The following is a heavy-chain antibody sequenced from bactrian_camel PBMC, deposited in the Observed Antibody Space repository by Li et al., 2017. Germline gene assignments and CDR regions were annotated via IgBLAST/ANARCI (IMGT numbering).Heavy chain of an antibody. CDR1: GYTPSITC. CDR3: AARRTVGIGPCLLSNPSYDY. V-gene: IGHV3S1*01. D-gene: IGHD3*01. Sequence: VQLVESGGGSVQAGGSLRLACSPSGYTPSITCMAWFRQVPGKEREGVASIRTGSISTSYVDSVKGRFTISRDNAKNTLYLEMNSLKAEDTAVYYCAARRTVGIGPCLLSNPSYDYWGQGTQVTVS. J-gene: IGHJ4*01. CDR2: IRTGSIST.